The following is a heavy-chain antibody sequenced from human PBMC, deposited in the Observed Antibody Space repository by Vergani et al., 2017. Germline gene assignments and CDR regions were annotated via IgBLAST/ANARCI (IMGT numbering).Heavy chain of an antibody. CDR3: ARRDDFGTFKY. CDR2: ISPSNGQI. CDR1: GYTFTIYN. Sequence: QVQLMQSGAEMKKPGASVKVSCETSGYTFTIYNINWLRQAPGHGLEWMGWISPSNGQIRYAQKFRGRVTMTKDTSTSTGYMEMRSLTFDDTAVYYCARRDDFGTFKYWGQGTLVTVSS. V-gene: IGHV1-18*01. D-gene: IGHD3-3*01. J-gene: IGHJ4*02.